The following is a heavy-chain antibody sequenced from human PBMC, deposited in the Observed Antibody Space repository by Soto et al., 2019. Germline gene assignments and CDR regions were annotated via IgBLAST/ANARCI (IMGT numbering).Heavy chain of an antibody. V-gene: IGHV3-9*01. CDR1: GFTFDDYA. J-gene: IGHJ4*02. CDR3: GKASSSNSWSPIDY. D-gene: IGHD3-3*01. CDR2: ISWSTSSI. Sequence: EVQLVESGGGLVEPGTSLRLSCAASGFTFDDYAMHWVRQIPGKGLRWVSGISWSTSSIGYGASLRGRFLISRDNANNSLYLQMNDLRPEHTALYYCGKASSSNSWSPIDYWGQGTMVTVSS.